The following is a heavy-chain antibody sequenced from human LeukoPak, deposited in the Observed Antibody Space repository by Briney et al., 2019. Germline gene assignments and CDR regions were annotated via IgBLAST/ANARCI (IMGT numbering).Heavy chain of an antibody. CDR2: ITNDGSST. CDR3: ANTHCDSSPIVWNF. Sequence: GGSLRLSCAASGLTFSSHWMHWVRQAPGKGLVWVSRITNDGSSTTYADSVKGRFTISRDNAKNMLYLQVNSLRAEDTAVYYCANTHCDSSPIVWNFWGQGTLVTVSS. J-gene: IGHJ4*02. D-gene: IGHD6-6*01. V-gene: IGHV3-74*01. CDR1: GLTFSSHW.